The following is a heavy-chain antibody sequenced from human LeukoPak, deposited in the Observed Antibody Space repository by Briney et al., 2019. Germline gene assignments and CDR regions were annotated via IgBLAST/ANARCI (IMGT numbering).Heavy chain of an antibody. Sequence: PSETLSLTCAVYGGSFSGYYWSWIRQPPGKGLEWIGEINHSGSTNYNPSLKSRVTIPVDMSKNQFSQKLSSVTAADTAMYYCARESTTVAGTFDYWGQGTLVAVSS. CDR2: INHSGST. J-gene: IGHJ4*02. D-gene: IGHD6-19*01. V-gene: IGHV4-34*01. CDR1: GGSFSGYY. CDR3: ARESTTVAGTFDY.